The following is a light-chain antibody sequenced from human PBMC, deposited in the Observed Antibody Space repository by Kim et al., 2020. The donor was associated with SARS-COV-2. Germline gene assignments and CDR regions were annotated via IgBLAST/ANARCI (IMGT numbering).Light chain of an antibody. CDR2: GAF. CDR1: QRVATN. CDR3: QQYEDWPRT. Sequence: EILMTQSPATLSVSPGERVTLSCRASQRVATNLAWYQQIPGQGPRLLIFGAFHRATGIPARFSGSGSGTEFTLTISSLQSEDFAVYYCQQYEDWPRTFGQGTK. J-gene: IGKJ1*01. V-gene: IGKV3D-15*01.